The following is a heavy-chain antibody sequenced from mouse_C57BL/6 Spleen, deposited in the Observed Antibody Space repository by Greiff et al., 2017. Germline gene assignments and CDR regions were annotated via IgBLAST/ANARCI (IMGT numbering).Heavy chain of an antibody. CDR1: GYTFTSYW. J-gene: IGHJ3*01. Sequence: QVQLKESGAELVMPGASVKLSCKASGYTFTSYWMHWVKQRPGQGLEWIGEIDPSDSYTNYNQKFKGKSTLTVDKSSSTAYMQLSSLTSEDSAVYYCARGVEGFAYWGQGTLVTVSA. V-gene: IGHV1-69*01. CDR2: IDPSDSYT. CDR3: ARGVEGFAY. D-gene: IGHD1-3*01.